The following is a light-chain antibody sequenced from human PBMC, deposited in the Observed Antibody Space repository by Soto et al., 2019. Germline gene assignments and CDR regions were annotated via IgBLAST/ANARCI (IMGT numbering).Light chain of an antibody. CDR1: QGISSY. V-gene: IGKV1-9*01. CDR2: AAS. CDR3: QHYDRYQWT. J-gene: IGKJ1*01. Sequence: DIQLTQSPSFLSASVGDRVTITFRTSQGISSYLAWFQEKPGRAPKFVIYAASTLQSGVPSRLSGSGSGTEFSLTISSLQPDDFATYYCQHYDRYQWTFGQGTKVDIK.